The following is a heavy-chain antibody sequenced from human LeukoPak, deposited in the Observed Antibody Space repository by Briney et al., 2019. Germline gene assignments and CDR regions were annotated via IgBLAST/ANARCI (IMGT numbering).Heavy chain of an antibody. CDR3: VRDNYSYRLDV. J-gene: IGHJ4*02. CDR1: GFTFDDYA. D-gene: IGHD2-21*01. Sequence: GRSLRLSCAASGFTFDDYAMHWVRQAPGKGLEWVSAIGGTGGNIFYTDSVKGRFTISRDNSKNTLYLHMNSLRAEDTAIYYCVRDNYSYRLDVWGQGTLVTVSS. CDR2: IGGTGGNI. V-gene: IGHV3-9*01.